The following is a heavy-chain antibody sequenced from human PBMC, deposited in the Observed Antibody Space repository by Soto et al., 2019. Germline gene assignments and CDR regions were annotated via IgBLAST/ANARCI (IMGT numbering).Heavy chain of an antibody. CDR1: RFTFSSYA. D-gene: IGHD3-22*01. CDR2: IRSSGIST. CDR3: AKARSYYYDSSGFPVRY. J-gene: IGHJ4*02. V-gene: IGHV3-23*01. Sequence: GGSLRLSCAASRFTFSSYAMSWVRQAPGKGLEWVSAIRSSGISTYYADSVQGRFTISRDNSKNTLYLQMNSLRAEDTAVYYCAKARSYYYDSSGFPVRYWGQGTLVTVSS.